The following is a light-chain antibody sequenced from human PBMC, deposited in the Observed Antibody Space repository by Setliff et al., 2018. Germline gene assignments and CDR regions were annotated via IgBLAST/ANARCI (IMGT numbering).Light chain of an antibody. Sequence: QSVLTQPASVSGSPGQSITISCSGTTSDIGTYNYVSWYQQYPGKAPKLVIYDVSNRPSGVSNRFSGSKSGNTASLTISGLQAEDEADYYCYSYTASTSYVFGTGTRSPS. CDR2: DVS. CDR1: TSDIGTYNY. J-gene: IGLJ1*01. CDR3: YSYTASTSYV. V-gene: IGLV2-14*01.